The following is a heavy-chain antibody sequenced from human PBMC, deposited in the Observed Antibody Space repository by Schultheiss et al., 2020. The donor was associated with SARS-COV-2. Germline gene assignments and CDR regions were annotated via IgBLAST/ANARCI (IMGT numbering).Heavy chain of an antibody. D-gene: IGHD4-11*01. CDR2: IKQDGSEK. J-gene: IGHJ6*04. Sequence: GGSLRLSCAASGFTFSSYWMSWVRQAPGKGLEWVANIKQDGSEKYYADFVKGRSTISRDNAKNSLYLQMNSLRAEDTAVYYCARGSRTVSYMDVWGKGTTVTVSS. CDR3: ARGSRTVSYMDV. CDR1: GFTFSSYW. V-gene: IGHV3-7*02.